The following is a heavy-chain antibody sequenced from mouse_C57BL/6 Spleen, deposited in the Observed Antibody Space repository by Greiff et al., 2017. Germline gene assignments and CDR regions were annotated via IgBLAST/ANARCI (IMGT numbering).Heavy chain of an antibody. CDR1: GYSFTDYN. CDR3: ARGGRRSCWDFDV. Sequence: VQLQQSGPELVQPGASVRISCKASGYSFTDYNMNWVKQRNGKSLEWIGVINPNYGTTSYNQKFKGKATLTVDQSSSTAHMQHNSMASEDSAVYYCARGGRRSCWDFDVWGTGTTVTVSS. J-gene: IGHJ1*03. V-gene: IGHV1-39*01. D-gene: IGHD1-1*01. CDR2: INPNYGTT.